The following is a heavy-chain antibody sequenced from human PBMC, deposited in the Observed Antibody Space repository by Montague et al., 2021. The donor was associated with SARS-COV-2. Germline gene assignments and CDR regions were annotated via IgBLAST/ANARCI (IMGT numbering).Heavy chain of an antibody. Sequence: SLRLSCAASGFTVSDCYLTWIRQAPGKGLEWLSYISTRSTYPNYSYSXXVLFTISRDDAKNSLYLQMNSLRAEDTAVYYCASFTMVRGAPGYGMDVWGQGTTVTVSS. J-gene: IGHJ6*02. D-gene: IGHD3-10*01. CDR2: ISTRSTYP. CDR1: GFTVSDCY. V-gene: IGHV3-11*03. CDR3: ASFTMVRGAPGYGMDV.